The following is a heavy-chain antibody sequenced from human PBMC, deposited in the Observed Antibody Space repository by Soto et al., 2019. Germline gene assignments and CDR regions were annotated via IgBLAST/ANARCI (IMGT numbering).Heavy chain of an antibody. J-gene: IGHJ4*02. Sequence: SLTCTVSGGSISSSSYYWGWIRQPPGRGLEWIGSIYYSGSTYYNPSLKSRVTISVDTSKNQFSLKLSSVTAADTAVYYCASLGDYYDSSGYSTYFDYWGQGTLVTVSS. V-gene: IGHV4-39*01. CDR1: GGSISSSSYY. CDR2: IYYSGST. D-gene: IGHD3-22*01. CDR3: ASLGDYYDSSGYSTYFDY.